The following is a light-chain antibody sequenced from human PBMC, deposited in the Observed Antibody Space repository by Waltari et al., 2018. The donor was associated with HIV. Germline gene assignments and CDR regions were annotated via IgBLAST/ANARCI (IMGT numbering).Light chain of an antibody. J-gene: IGKJ4*01. CDR1: ETVSSGY. V-gene: IGKV3-20*01. Sequence: IVLTQSPGTVSLSPGERATLSCRADETVSSGYLAWYQQKPGQAPRLLTYGASIRASGVPDRFIGSGSGTDFTLTISRLEPEDFAVYLCQQYGSSPLTFGGGTRVEI. CDR2: GAS. CDR3: QQYGSSPLT.